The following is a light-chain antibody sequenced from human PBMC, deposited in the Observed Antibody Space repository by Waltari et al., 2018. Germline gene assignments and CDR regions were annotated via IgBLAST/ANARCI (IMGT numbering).Light chain of an antibody. Sequence: SYELTQPPSVSVSPGQTASITCSGNNLGDKYVCWYQQKAGQSPVVVIYQDTKRPSGIPGRFSGAISGNTATLTISETQAVDEADYYCQAWDSTTFVFGGGTKLTVL. CDR3: QAWDSTTFV. J-gene: IGLJ2*01. CDR2: QDT. V-gene: IGLV3-1*01. CDR1: NLGDKY.